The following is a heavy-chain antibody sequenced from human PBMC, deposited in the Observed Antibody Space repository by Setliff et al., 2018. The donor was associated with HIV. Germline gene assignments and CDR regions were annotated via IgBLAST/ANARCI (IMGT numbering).Heavy chain of an antibody. CDR3: ARHDGTYCGGDCYLLGYFDL. Sequence: PSETLSLTCAVYGGSFSGYYWSWIRQPPGKGLEWIGEINHSGSTNYNPSLKSRVTISVDTSKNQFSLKLSSVTAADTAVYYCARHDGTYCGGDCYLLGYFDLWGRGTLVTVS. D-gene: IGHD2-21*02. CDR2: INHSGST. CDR1: GGSFSGYY. J-gene: IGHJ2*01. V-gene: IGHV4-34*01.